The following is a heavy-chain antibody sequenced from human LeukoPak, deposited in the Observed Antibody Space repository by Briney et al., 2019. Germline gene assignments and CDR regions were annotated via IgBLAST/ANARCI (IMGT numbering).Heavy chain of an antibody. Sequence: SVKVSCKASGGTFSSYGITWVRQAPGQGLEWMGGIIPMFGTANYAQKFQGRVTITSDDSTSTAYMELSGLRSEDTAVYYCARESQRYAAVWGQGTTVTVSS. CDR3: ARESQRYAAV. CDR2: IIPMFGTA. D-gene: IGHD5-12*01. CDR1: GGTFSSYG. J-gene: IGHJ6*02. V-gene: IGHV1-69*01.